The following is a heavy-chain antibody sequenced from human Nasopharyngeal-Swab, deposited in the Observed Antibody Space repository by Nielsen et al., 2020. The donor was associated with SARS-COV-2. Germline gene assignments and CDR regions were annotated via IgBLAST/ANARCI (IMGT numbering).Heavy chain of an antibody. J-gene: IGHJ4*02. CDR2: LSRSGATT. CDR3: AKAPQDILGYFDF. V-gene: IGHV3-23*01. D-gene: IGHD2-21*01. Sequence: GGSLILSCAASGFIFSNFAMAWVRQAPGKGLECVSALSRSGATTYHADSVKGRFTISRDNSKNTVYLQMNSLRAEDTAVYYCAKAPQDILGYFDFWGQGTPVTVSS. CDR1: GFIFSNFA.